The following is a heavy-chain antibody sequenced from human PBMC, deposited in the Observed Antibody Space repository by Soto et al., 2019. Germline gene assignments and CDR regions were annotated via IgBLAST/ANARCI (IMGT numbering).Heavy chain of an antibody. V-gene: IGHV1-18*01. D-gene: IGHD4-17*01. CDR1: GYTFTSYG. CDR3: ARDLALGDYGDFRGPLV. Sequence: QVQLVQSGAEVKKPGASVKVSCKASGYTFTSYGISWVRQAPGQGLEWMVWISDDNGNTNYAQKLQGRVTMTTDTSTSTAYLELRGLRSDDTAVYYCARDLALGDYGDFRGPLVWGQGTLVTVSS. CDR2: ISDDNGNT. J-gene: IGHJ4*02.